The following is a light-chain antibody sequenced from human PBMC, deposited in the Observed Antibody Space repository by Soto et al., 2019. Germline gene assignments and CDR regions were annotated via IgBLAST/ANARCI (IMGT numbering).Light chain of an antibody. Sequence: EIVLTQSPGTLSLSPGERATLACRASQSVSSSYLAWYQQKPGQAPRLFIYGASSRGTGIPDRFSGSGSGTDLTLTISRLEPEDFAEYYCHQYDSSPLSFGGGTKVEIK. CDR3: HQYDSSPLS. V-gene: IGKV3-20*01. J-gene: IGKJ4*01. CDR2: GAS. CDR1: QSVSSSY.